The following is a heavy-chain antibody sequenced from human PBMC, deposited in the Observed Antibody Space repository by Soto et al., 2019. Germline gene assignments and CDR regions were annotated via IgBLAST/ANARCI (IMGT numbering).Heavy chain of an antibody. CDR3: ARSTMVRGVTP. CDR2: INAGNGNT. Sequence: ASVKISCKASGYTFTSYAMHWVRQAPGQRLEWMGWINAGNGNTKYSQKFQGRVTITRDTSASTAYMELSSLRSEDTAVYYCARSTMVRGVTPWGQGTLVTVSS. V-gene: IGHV1-3*01. J-gene: IGHJ5*02. CDR1: GYTFTSYA. D-gene: IGHD3-10*01.